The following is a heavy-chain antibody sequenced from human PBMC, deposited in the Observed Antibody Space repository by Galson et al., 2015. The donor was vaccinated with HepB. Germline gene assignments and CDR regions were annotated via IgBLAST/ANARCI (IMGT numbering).Heavy chain of an antibody. CDR2: INPSDGTT. V-gene: IGHV1-46*01. D-gene: IGHD3-10*01. CDR1: GNTFTSYY. Sequence: SVKVSCKASGNTFTSYYMHWVRQAPGQGLEWMGIINPSDGTTSYAHKFQGRVTMTRDTSTSTVYMNLSSLRSEDTAVYFCAREKDRGIGDYFDYWGQGTLVTVSS. J-gene: IGHJ4*02. CDR3: AREKDRGIGDYFDY.